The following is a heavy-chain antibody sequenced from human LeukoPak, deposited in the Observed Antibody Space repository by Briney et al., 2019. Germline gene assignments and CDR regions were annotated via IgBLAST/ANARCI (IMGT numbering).Heavy chain of an antibody. CDR2: ISSSSSTI. CDR3: EAQNYYDSSGYYRGDY. CDR1: GFTFSSYS. Sequence: PGGSLRLSCAASGFTFSSYSMNWVRQAPGNGLEWVSYISSSSSTIYYADSVKGRFTISRDNAKNSLYLQMNSLRDEDTAVYYCEAQNYYDSSGYYRGDYWGQGTLVTVSS. V-gene: IGHV3-48*02. D-gene: IGHD3-22*01. J-gene: IGHJ4*02.